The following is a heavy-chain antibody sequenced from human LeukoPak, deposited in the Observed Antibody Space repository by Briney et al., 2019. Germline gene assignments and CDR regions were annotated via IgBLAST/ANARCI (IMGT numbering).Heavy chain of an antibody. CDR2: ISGDNGQT. V-gene: IGHV1-18*01. Sequence: SVKVSCKASGYTFSNYAITWVRQAPGQGLEWMGWISGDNGQTKYAQNFQDRVTMTTDTPTSTAYLELKSLRSDDTAVYYCARDPGTYTGSYYGLNWGQGTLVTV. CDR1: GYTFSNYA. J-gene: IGHJ4*02. CDR3: ARDPGTYTGSYYGLN. D-gene: IGHD1-26*01.